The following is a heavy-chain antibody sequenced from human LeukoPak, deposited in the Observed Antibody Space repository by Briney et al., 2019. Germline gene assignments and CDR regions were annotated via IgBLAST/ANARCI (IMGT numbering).Heavy chain of an antibody. D-gene: IGHD3-22*01. Sequence: PGGSLGLLCAASGFTFSSYAMSWVRQAPGKGLEGVSALSGSGGSTYYAASVKGRFTISRDNSKNPLYLQMNSLRAEDTAVYYCAKESRPRTADYDSSGYYYGGVDYWGQGTLVTVSS. CDR3: AKESRPRTADYDSSGYYYGGVDY. J-gene: IGHJ4*02. CDR1: GFTFSSYA. V-gene: IGHV3-23*01. CDR2: LSGSGGST.